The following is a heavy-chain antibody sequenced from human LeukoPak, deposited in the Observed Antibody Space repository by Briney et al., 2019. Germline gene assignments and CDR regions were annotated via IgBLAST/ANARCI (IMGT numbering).Heavy chain of an antibody. D-gene: IGHD4-11*01. Sequence: SETLSLTCTVSGGSISSYYWGWIRQPPGKGLEWIGSIYYSGSTNYNPSLKSRVTISVDTSKNQFSLKLSSVTAADTAVYYCARLNHDYSNPIDYWGQGTLVTVSS. CDR1: GGSISSYY. V-gene: IGHV4-59*01. CDR2: IYYSGST. CDR3: ARLNHDYSNPIDY. J-gene: IGHJ4*02.